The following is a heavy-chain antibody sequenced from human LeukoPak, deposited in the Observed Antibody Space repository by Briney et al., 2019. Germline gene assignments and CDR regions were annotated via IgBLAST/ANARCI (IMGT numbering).Heavy chain of an antibody. Sequence: SETLSLTCTVSGGSISSGDYYWSWIRQPPGKGLEWIGYIYYSGSTYYNPSLKSRVTISVDTSENQFSLKLSSVTAADTAVYYCARVTTVTTVFDYWGQGTLVTVSS. CDR3: ARVTTVTTVFDY. D-gene: IGHD4-17*01. CDR1: GGSISSGDYY. V-gene: IGHV4-30-4*01. J-gene: IGHJ4*02. CDR2: IYYSGST.